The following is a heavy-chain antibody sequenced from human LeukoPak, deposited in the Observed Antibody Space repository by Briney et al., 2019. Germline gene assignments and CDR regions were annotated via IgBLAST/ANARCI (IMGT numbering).Heavy chain of an antibody. Sequence: PSETLSLTCVVSGFSIRSNNWWGWIRQTPGKGLEWIACIYYSGSIYYNPSLKSRVTMSVDTSKNQFSLKLSSVTAMDTAVYYCARKQGAGATVWFDPWGQGTLVTVSS. CDR1: GFSIRSNNW. D-gene: IGHD1-26*01. J-gene: IGHJ5*02. V-gene: IGHV4-28*05. CDR2: IYYSGSI. CDR3: ARKQGAGATVWFDP.